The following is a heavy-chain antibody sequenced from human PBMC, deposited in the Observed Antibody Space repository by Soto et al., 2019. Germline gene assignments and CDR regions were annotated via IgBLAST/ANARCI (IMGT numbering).Heavy chain of an antibody. Sequence: GGSLRLSCAASGFTFSSYWMSWVRQAPGKGLEWVANIKQDGSEKYYVDSVKGRFTISRDNAKNSLYLQMNSLRAEDTAVYYCARGSSSWYVSFDYWGQGTLVTVSS. V-gene: IGHV3-7*01. D-gene: IGHD6-13*01. CDR2: IKQDGSEK. CDR1: GFTFSSYW. J-gene: IGHJ4*02. CDR3: ARGSSSWYVSFDY.